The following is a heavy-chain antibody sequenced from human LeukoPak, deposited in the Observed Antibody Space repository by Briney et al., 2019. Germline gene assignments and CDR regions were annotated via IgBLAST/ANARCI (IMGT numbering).Heavy chain of an antibody. CDR1: GITLSNYG. V-gene: IGHV3-23*01. CDR2: ISDSGGRT. D-gene: IGHD2-21*01. J-gene: IGHJ4*02. CDR3: AKRGVVIRAILVGFHKEAYYFDS. Sequence: GGSLRLSCVVSGITLSNYGMSWVRQAPGKGLEWVAGISDSGGRTNYADSVKGRFTISRDNPKNTLYLQMNSLRAEDTAVYFCAKRGVVIRAILVGFHKEAYYFDSWGQGALVTVSS.